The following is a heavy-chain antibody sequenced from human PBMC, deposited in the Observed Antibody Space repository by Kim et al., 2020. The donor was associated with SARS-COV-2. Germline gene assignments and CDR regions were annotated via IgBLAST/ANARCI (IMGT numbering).Heavy chain of an antibody. CDR3: ARGESHFDY. V-gene: IGHV4-34*01. Sequence: GSTNSNPSLKSRVTISVDTSKNQFSLKRRSGTAADTAVYYCARGESHFDYWGQGTLVTVSS. CDR2: GST. J-gene: IGHJ4*02.